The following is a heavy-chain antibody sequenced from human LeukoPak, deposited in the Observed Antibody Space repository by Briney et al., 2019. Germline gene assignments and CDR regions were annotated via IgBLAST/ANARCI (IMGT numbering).Heavy chain of an antibody. CDR2: IYYSGST. CDR3: ARGSTFGGDFAY. J-gene: IGHJ4*02. V-gene: IGHV4-30-4*07. Sequence: PSETPSLTCAVSGGSISSGGYSWSWIRQPPGKGLEWIGYIYYSGSTYYNPSLKSRVTISVDTSKNQFSLKLSSVTAADTAVYYCARGSTFGGDFAYWGQGTLVTVSS. CDR1: GGSISSGGYS. D-gene: IGHD3-16*01.